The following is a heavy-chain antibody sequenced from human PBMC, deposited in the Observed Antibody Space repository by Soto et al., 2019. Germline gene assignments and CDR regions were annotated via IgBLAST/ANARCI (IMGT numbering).Heavy chain of an antibody. CDR3: ARGLGQVAQPYSYYGMDV. CDR1: GGSISSYY. V-gene: IGHV4-59*01. CDR2: IYYSGST. J-gene: IGHJ6*02. Sequence: SETLSLTCTVSGGSISSYYLRWVRQPPGKGLEWIGYIYYSGSTNYNPSLKSRVTISVDTSKNKFSMTLSSVTAADKAVYYCARGLGQVAQPYSYYGMDVWGQGTTVTVSS. D-gene: IGHD3-16*01.